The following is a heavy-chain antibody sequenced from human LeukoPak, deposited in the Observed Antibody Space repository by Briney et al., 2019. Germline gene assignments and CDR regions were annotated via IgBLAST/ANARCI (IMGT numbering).Heavy chain of an antibody. D-gene: IGHD5-12*01. J-gene: IGHJ4*02. V-gene: IGHV3-23*01. CDR3: ARNENSGWGYFDY. CDR2: IGGSNGIT. CDR1: RFTFNSYA. Sequence: GGSLRLPCAASRFTFNSYAMSWVRRAPGKGLEWVSVIGGSNGITFYVGSVKGRFTISRDNSKDTLYLQMNSLRAEDTAVYYCARNENSGWGYFDYWGQGTLVTVSS.